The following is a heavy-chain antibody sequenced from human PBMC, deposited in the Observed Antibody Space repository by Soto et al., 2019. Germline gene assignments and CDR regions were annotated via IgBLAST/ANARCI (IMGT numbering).Heavy chain of an antibody. J-gene: IGHJ4*02. D-gene: IGHD2-8*01. CDR2: ISASGGSA. CDR1: GFTFSSDA. Sequence: HPGGSLRLSFAASGFTFSSDALNWVRQTPGKGLEWVSGISASGGSAYYADSVKGRFTISRDNSKNTLYLQMSSLRVEDAAVYYCAKSPRNGHEPPWDYWGLGTLVTVSS. V-gene: IGHV3-23*01. CDR3: AKSPRNGHEPPWDY.